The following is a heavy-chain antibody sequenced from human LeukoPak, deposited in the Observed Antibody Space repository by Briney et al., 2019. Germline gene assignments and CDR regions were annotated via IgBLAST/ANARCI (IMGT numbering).Heavy chain of an antibody. V-gene: IGHV3-30*02. Sequence: GGSLRLSCAASGFTFSSYGMHWVRQAPGKGLEWVAFIRYDGSNKYYADSVKGRFTISRDNSKNTLYLQMNSLRAEDTAVYYCAKGLGGRRTGDRDVWGKGTTVTVSS. CDR1: GFTFSSYG. J-gene: IGHJ6*04. CDR2: IRYDGSNK. CDR3: AKGLGGRRTGDRDV. D-gene: IGHD7-27*01.